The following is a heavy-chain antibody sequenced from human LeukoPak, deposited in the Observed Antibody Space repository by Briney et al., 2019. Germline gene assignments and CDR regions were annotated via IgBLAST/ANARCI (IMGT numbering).Heavy chain of an antibody. Sequence: GGSLRLSCAASGFTFSTYGMHWVRQAPGGGLEWVAVISYDGSEKYYPDSVKGRFTISRDNSRNTVFLQMNSLRAEDTAVYYCAKEQNSGWRDFDYWGQGTPVTVSS. CDR1: GFTFSTYG. CDR2: ISYDGSEK. V-gene: IGHV3-30*18. CDR3: AKEQNSGWRDFDY. D-gene: IGHD6-19*01. J-gene: IGHJ4*02.